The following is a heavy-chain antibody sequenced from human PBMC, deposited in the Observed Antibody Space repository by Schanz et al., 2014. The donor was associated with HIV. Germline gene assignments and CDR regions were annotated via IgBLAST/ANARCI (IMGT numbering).Heavy chain of an antibody. CDR3: AISMDGIVESLDY. CDR1: GYTFTTYG. V-gene: IGHV1-18*01. J-gene: IGHJ4*02. D-gene: IGHD3-22*01. Sequence: QVQLVQSGAEVKKPGASVKVSCKASGYTFTTYGITWVRQAPGQGLEWMGWISPNNGNRNYAHKFQGRVTMTADESTTTTYMEVRSLRSDDTAVYYCAISMDGIVESLDYWGQGTLVTVSS. CDR2: ISPNNGNR.